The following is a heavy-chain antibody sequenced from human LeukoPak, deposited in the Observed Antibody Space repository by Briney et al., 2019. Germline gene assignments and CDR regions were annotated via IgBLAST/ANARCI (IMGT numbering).Heavy chain of an antibody. J-gene: IGHJ4*02. Sequence: GGSLRLSCAASGFTFSSYWMSWVRQAPGKGLEWVANIKQDGSEKYYADSVKGRFTISRDNSKNTLYLQMNSLRAEDTAVYYCAKDRLWSYYYDSSGYYLDYWGQGTLVTVSS. CDR3: AKDRLWSYYYDSSGYYLDY. V-gene: IGHV3-7*01. CDR1: GFTFSSYW. CDR2: IKQDGSEK. D-gene: IGHD3-22*01.